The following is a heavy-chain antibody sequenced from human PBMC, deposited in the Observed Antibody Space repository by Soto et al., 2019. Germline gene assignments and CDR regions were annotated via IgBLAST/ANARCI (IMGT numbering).Heavy chain of an antibody. CDR3: ARVAPLLEWLTEAGYYYGMDV. D-gene: IGHD3-3*01. Sequence: GGSLRLSCAASGFTFSSYSMNWVRQAPGKGLEWVSSISSSISYIYYADSVKGRFTISRDNAKNSLYLQMNSLRAEDTAVYYCARVAPLLEWLTEAGYYYGMDVWGQGTTVTVSS. V-gene: IGHV3-21*01. J-gene: IGHJ6*02. CDR1: GFTFSSYS. CDR2: ISSSISYI.